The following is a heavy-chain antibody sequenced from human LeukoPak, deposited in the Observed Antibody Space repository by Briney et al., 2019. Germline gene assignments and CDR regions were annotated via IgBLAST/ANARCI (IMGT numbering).Heavy chain of an antibody. Sequence: GGSLRLSCAASGFTFSSYSMNWVRQAPGKGLEWVSSISSSSSYIYYADSVEGRFTISRDNSKNTLYLQMNSLRVEDTAVYYCAKDRSDSSRWYAGSHWGQGTLVTVSS. J-gene: IGHJ4*02. CDR2: ISSSSSYI. D-gene: IGHD6-13*01. CDR1: GFTFSSYS. V-gene: IGHV3-21*04. CDR3: AKDRSDSSRWYAGSH.